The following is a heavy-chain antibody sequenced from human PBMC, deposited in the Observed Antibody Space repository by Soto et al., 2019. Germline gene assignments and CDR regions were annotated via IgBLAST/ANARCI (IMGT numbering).Heavy chain of an antibody. CDR1: GLTFCSYW. V-gene: IGHV3-74*01. J-gene: IGHJ6*02. D-gene: IGHD6-6*01. Sequence: GSLRLSCAASGLTFCSYWMHWVRQAPGKGLVWASRINSDGSSTSYADSVKGRFTISRDNAKNTLYLQMNSLRAEDTAVYYCARDSSWAGMDVWGQGTTVTVSS. CDR3: ARDSSWAGMDV. CDR2: INSDGSST.